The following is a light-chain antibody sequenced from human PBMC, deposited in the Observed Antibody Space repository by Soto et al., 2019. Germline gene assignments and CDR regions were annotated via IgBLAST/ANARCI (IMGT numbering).Light chain of an antibody. CDR3: QQYGIPTWT. V-gene: IGKV3-20*01. Sequence: NVLAQATGILSLSPRVSATLSCRASQTVRNNYLAWYQQKPGQAPRLLIYDASSRATGIPDRFSGGGSGTDFTLTNSRPEPEDFAVYYSQQYGIPTWTFGQETKVDIK. CDR2: DAS. J-gene: IGKJ1*01. CDR1: QTVRNNY.